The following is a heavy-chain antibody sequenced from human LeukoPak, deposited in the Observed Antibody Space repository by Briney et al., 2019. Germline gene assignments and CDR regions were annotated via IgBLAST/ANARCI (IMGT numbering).Heavy chain of an antibody. CDR1: GYTFTNYD. J-gene: IGHJ6*02. V-gene: IGHV1-8*01. CDR3: ARSAEISGYWPKVVVDV. CDR2: MQPNTGKT. D-gene: IGHD3-22*01. Sequence: SVKVSCKASGYTFTNYDINWLRQASGQGLEWMGWMQPNTGKTGYAQNFQGRVTMTSNTSISTAYMEVSSLRSDDTAVYYCARSAEISGYWPKVVVDVWGQGTTVTVSS.